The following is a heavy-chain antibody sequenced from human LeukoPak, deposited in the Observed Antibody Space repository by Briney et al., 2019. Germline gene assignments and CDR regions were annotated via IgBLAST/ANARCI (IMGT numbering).Heavy chain of an antibody. D-gene: IGHD3/OR15-3a*01. CDR1: EFTFSGYG. Sequence: GGSLRLSCAASEFTFSGYGMQWFRQAPAKGLAWVAVISHVGSYKYYADSVKGRITIARDNSKNTLNLQMNSLRAEDTAVYYCAKDRGTGYSTDAFDVWGPGTMVTVSS. V-gene: IGHV3-30*18. J-gene: IGHJ3*01. CDR3: AKDRGTGYSTDAFDV. CDR2: ISHVGSYK.